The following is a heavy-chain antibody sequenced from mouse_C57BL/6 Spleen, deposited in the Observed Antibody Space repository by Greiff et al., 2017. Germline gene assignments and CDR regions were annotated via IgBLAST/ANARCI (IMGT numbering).Heavy chain of an antibody. CDR2: IDPETGGT. CDR1: GYTFTDYE. J-gene: IGHJ2*01. CDR3: TRRDYYGSSYGY. Sequence: VQLQQSGAELVRPGASVTLSCKASGYTFTDYEMHWVKQTPVHGLEWIGAIDPETGGTAYNQKFKGKAILTADKSSSTAYMELRSLTSEDSAVYYWTRRDYYGSSYGYWGQGTTLTVSS. V-gene: IGHV1-15*01. D-gene: IGHD1-1*01.